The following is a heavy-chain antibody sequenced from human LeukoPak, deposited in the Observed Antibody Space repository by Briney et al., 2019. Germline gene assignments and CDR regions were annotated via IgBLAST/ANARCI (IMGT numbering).Heavy chain of an antibody. CDR2: IYYSGST. CDR1: GGSISSYY. CDR3: AREGGRDGSLGAFDI. V-gene: IGHV4-59*01. D-gene: IGHD5-24*01. J-gene: IGHJ3*02. Sequence: SETLPLTCTVSGGSISSYYWSWIRQPPGKGLEGIGYIYYSGSTNYNPSLNSRVTISVDTSKNQFSLKLSSVTAADTAVYYCAREGGRDGSLGAFDIWGQGAMVTVSS.